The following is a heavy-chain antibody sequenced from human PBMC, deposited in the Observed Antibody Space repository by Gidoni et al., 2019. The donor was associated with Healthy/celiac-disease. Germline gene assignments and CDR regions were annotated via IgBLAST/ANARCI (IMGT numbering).Heavy chain of an antibody. Sequence: EVQLVESGGGLVQAGRSRRRSCGASGFPFDDYVMHWVRHAPGKGLEWVSGISGNSGSIVYADYVKGRFTISRDNAKNSLYLEMNSLRAEDTALYYCAKDSAAAGTGSYWYFDLWGRGTLVTVSS. D-gene: IGHD6-13*01. J-gene: IGHJ2*01. CDR1: GFPFDDYV. V-gene: IGHV3-9*01. CDR2: ISGNSGSI. CDR3: AKDSAAAGTGSYWYFDL.